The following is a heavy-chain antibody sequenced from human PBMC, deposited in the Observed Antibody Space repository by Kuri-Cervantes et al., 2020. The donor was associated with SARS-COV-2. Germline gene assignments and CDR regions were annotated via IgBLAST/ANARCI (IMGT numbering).Heavy chain of an antibody. CDR2: IIPVLGTP. V-gene: IGHV1-69*13. CDR1: GYTFTSYY. CDR3: ALGYWGSGYPRYYYYMDV. Sequence: SVKVSCKASGYTFTSYYMHWVRQAPGQGLEWMGGIIPVLGTPNYAQKFQGRVTITADESTSTAYVELSSLRSEDTAVYYCALGYWGSGYPRYYYYMDVWGKGTTVTVSS. J-gene: IGHJ6*03. D-gene: IGHD3-22*01.